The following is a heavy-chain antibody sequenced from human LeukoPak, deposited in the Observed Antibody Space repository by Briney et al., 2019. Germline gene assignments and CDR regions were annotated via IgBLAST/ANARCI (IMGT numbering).Heavy chain of an antibody. D-gene: IGHD6-19*01. CDR2: IIPILGIA. Sequence: ASVKVSCKASGGTFSSYAISWVRQAPGQGLEWMGRIIPILGIANYAQKFQGRVTITADKSTSTAYMELSSLRSEDTAVYYCARWRYSSGWTFDYWGQGTLVTVSS. CDR1: GGTFSSYA. CDR3: ARWRYSSGWTFDY. J-gene: IGHJ4*02. V-gene: IGHV1-69*04.